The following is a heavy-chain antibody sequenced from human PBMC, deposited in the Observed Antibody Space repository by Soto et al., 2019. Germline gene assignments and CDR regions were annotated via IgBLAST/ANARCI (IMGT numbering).Heavy chain of an antibody. CDR2: IWYDGSNK. V-gene: IGHV3-33*01. Sequence: HPGGSLRLSCAASGFTFGSYGMHWVRQAPGKGLEWVAVIWYDGSNKYYADSVKGRFTISRDNSKNTLYLQTNSLRAEDTAVYYCARETYDVWSGNLGTSSSYMYAWGKGNALTVSS. CDR1: GFTFGSYG. CDR3: ARETYDVWSGNLGTSSSYMYA. J-gene: IGHJ6*03. D-gene: IGHD3-3*01.